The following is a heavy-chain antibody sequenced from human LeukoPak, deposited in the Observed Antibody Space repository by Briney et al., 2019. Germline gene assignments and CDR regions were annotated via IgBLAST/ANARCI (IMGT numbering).Heavy chain of an antibody. Sequence: GGSLRLSCAASGFTFSSYAMSWVRQAPGKGLEWVSAISGSGGSTYYADSVKGRFTISRDNSKNTLYLQMNSLRAEDTAVYSCAKVGHVRYFDWLDKPFDYWGQGTLVTVSS. D-gene: IGHD3-9*01. CDR1: GFTFSSYA. CDR2: ISGSGGST. CDR3: AKVGHVRYFDWLDKPFDY. V-gene: IGHV3-23*01. J-gene: IGHJ4*02.